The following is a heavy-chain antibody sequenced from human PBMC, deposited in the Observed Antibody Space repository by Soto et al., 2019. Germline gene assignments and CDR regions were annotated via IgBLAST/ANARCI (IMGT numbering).Heavy chain of an antibody. CDR2: IYYSGST. Sequence: ETLSLTCTVSGGSISSYYWSWIRQPPGKGLEWIGYIYYSGSTNYNPYLKSRVTITVDTSKNQFSLKLSSVTAADTAVYYCASLSGSYYAFDYWGQGTQVTVSS. V-gene: IGHV4-59*01. D-gene: IGHD1-26*01. CDR3: ASLSGSYYAFDY. CDR1: GGSISSYY. J-gene: IGHJ4*02.